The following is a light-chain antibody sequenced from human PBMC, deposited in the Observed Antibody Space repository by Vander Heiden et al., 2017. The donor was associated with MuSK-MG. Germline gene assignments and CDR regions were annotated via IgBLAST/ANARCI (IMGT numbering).Light chain of an antibody. CDR1: SSDVGSYGR. CDR3: SSYTDSSTFNVV. V-gene: IGLV2-18*02. CDR2: VFD. Sequence: QSALTQPPSVSGSPGQSVTISCTGTSSDVGSYGRVSWYQQPPGTAPTLIILVFDNRPSGVPDRFSWSRSGNTASPTISRLQADDEVDDYYSSYTDSSTFNVVFGGGTKLNVI. J-gene: IGLJ2*01.